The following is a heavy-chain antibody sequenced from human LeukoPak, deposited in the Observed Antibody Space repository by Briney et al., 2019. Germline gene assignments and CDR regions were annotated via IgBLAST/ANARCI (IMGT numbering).Heavy chain of an antibody. V-gene: IGHV4-39*01. J-gene: IGHJ5*02. D-gene: IGHD6-19*01. CDR3: ARHSIGWDNWFDP. Sequence: PSETLSLTCTVSGGSISSYYWGWIRQPPGKGLEWIGSIYYSGSTYYNPSLKSRVTISVDTSKNQFSLKLSSVTAADTAVYYCARHSIGWDNWFDPWGQGTLVTVSS. CDR1: GGSISSYY. CDR2: IYYSGST.